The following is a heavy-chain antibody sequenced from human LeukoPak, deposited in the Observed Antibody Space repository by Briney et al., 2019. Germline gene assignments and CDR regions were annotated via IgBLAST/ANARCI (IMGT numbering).Heavy chain of an antibody. Sequence: SVKVSCKASGGTFSSYTISWVRQPPGQGLEWMGRIIPNHGIANYAQKFQDRVTITADKSTSTAYMELSSLRSEDTAVYYCARVATVTGLRVDNWFDPWGQGTLVTVSS. V-gene: IGHV1-69*02. CDR2: IIPNHGIA. D-gene: IGHD4-17*01. CDR1: GGTFSSYT. CDR3: ARVATVTGLRVDNWFDP. J-gene: IGHJ5*02.